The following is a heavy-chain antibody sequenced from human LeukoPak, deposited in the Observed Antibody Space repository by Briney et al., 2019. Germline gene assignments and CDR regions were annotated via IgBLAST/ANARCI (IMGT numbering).Heavy chain of an antibody. J-gene: IGHJ3*02. D-gene: IGHD3-16*02. CDR1: GGSISSSSYY. CDR3: ARVNYDYLWGSYRHHDAFDI. V-gene: IGHV4-39*07. Sequence: SETLSLTSTVSGGSISSSSYYWGWIRQPPGKGLEWIGSIYYSGSTYYNPSLKSRVTISVDTSKNQFSLKLSTVTAADTAVYYCARVNYDYLWGSYRHHDAFDIWGQGTMVTVSS. CDR2: IYYSGST.